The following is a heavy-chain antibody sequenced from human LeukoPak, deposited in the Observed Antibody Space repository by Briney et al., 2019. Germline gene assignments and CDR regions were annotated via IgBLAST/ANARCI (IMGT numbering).Heavy chain of an antibody. J-gene: IGHJ4*02. CDR2: INPNSGGT. D-gene: IGHD2-2*01. CDR3: ARPLGYCRSTSCYADY. V-gene: IGHV1-2*06. CDR1: GYTFTGYY. Sequence: GASVKVSRKASGYTFTGYYMHWVRQAPGQGLEWMGRINPNSGGTNYAQKFQGRVTMTRDTSISTAYMELSRLRSDDTAVYYCARPLGYCRSTSCYADYWGQGTLVTVSS.